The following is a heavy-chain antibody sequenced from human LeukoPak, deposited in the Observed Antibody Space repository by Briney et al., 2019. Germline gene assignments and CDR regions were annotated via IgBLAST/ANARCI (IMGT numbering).Heavy chain of an antibody. CDR2: ISAYNGNT. Sequence: ASVKVSCKASGGTFSSYAISWVRQAPGQGLEWMGWISAYNGNTNYAQKLQGRVTITADKSTSTAYMELSSLRSEDTAVYYCARGITFGGVPLLDYWGQGTLVTVSS. D-gene: IGHD3-16*01. CDR3: ARGITFGGVPLLDY. CDR1: GGTFSSYA. J-gene: IGHJ4*02. V-gene: IGHV1-18*01.